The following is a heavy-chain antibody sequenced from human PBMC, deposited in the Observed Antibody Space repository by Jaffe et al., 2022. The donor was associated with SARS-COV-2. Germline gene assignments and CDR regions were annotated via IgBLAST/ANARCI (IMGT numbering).Heavy chain of an antibody. V-gene: IGHV3-23*04. J-gene: IGHJ3*01. Sequence: EVQLVESGGNLIQPGGSLRLSCAASGFTFSIYGMSWVRQAPGKGLEWVSGLSSSGAGTFYADSVKGRFTISRDNSKNTLYLQMSRLRAEDTAVYYCAKDLYGAFDVWGQGTMVTVSS. CDR3: AKDLYGAFDV. D-gene: IGHD2-2*02. CDR2: LSSSGAGT. CDR1: GFTFSIYG.